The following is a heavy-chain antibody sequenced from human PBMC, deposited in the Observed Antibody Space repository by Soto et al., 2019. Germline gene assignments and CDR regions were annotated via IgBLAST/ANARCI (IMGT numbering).Heavy chain of an antibody. CDR3: AKDMGIAVAGNYYFYGMDV. J-gene: IGHJ6*02. CDR1: GFTFDDYT. D-gene: IGHD6-19*01. CDR2: ISWDGGST. V-gene: IGHV3-43*01. Sequence: GSLRLSCAASGFTFDDYTMHWVRQAPGKGLEWVSLISWDGGSTYYADSVKGRFTISRDNSKNSLYLQMNSLRTEDTALYYCAKDMGIAVAGNYYFYGMDVWGQGTTVTVSS.